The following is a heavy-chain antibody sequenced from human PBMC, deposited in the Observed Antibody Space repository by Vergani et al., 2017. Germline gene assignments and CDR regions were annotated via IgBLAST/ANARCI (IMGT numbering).Heavy chain of an antibody. Sequence: QVQLVQSGAEVKKPGSSVQVSCKASGGTFSSYAISWVRQAPGQGLEWMGGIIPIFGTANYAQKFQGRVTITADKSTSTAYMELSSLRSEDTAVYYCARVKKGVDTVVPNDSENWFDPWGQGTLVTVSS. CDR1: GGTFSSYA. J-gene: IGHJ5*02. D-gene: IGHD5-18*01. V-gene: IGHV1-69*06. CDR3: ARVKKGVDTVVPNDSENWFDP. CDR2: IIPIFGTA.